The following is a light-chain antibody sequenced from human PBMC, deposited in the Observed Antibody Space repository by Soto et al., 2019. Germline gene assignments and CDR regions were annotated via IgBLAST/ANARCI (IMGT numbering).Light chain of an antibody. CDR3: CSYAGSYGV. Sequence: QSALAQPRSVSGSPGQSVTISCTGTSSDVGGYNYVSWYQQHPGKAPKLMIYDVSKRPSGVPNRFSGSKSGNTASLTISGVQAEDEADYYCCSYAGSYGVFGGGTKLTVL. CDR1: SSDVGGYNY. CDR2: DVS. J-gene: IGLJ2*01. V-gene: IGLV2-11*01.